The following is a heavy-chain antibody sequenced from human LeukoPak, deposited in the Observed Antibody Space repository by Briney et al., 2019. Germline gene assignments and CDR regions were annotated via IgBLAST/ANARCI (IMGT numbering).Heavy chain of an antibody. D-gene: IGHD1-14*01. CDR3: ARDRVAPKGIYRLHRFDP. CDR2: INPNSGGT. Sequence: ASVKVSCKASGYTFTGYYMHWVRQAPGQGLEWMGWINPNSGGTNYAQKFQGRVTMTRDTSISTAYMELSRPRSDDTAVYYCARDRVAPKGIYRLHRFDPWGQGTLVTVSS. V-gene: IGHV1-2*02. CDR1: GYTFTGYY. J-gene: IGHJ5*02.